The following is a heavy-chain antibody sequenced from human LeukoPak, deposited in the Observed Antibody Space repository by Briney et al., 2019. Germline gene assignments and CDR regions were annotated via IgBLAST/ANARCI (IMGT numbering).Heavy chain of an antibody. CDR1: GFTFSSYE. CDR2: ISSSSSYI. D-gene: IGHD4-17*01. J-gene: IGHJ4*02. Sequence: GGSLRLSCAASGFTFSSYEMNWVRQAPGKGLEWVSSISSSSSYIYYADSVKGRFTISRDNAKNSLYLQMNSLRAEDTAVYYCARLSYYGDFYYFDYWGQGTLVTVSS. V-gene: IGHV3-21*01. CDR3: ARLSYYGDFYYFDY.